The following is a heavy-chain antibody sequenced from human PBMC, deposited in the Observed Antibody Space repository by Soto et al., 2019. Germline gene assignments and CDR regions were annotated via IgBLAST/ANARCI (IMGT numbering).Heavy chain of an antibody. V-gene: IGHV1-18*01. Sequence: EASVKVSCKASGYTFTSYGISWVRQAPGQGLEWMGWISAYNGNTNYAQKLQGRVTMTTDTSTSTAYMELSSLRSEDTAVYYCASSRITMVPYGMDVWGQGTTVTVSS. J-gene: IGHJ6*02. D-gene: IGHD3-10*01. CDR3: ASSRITMVPYGMDV. CDR1: GYTFTSYG. CDR2: ISAYNGNT.